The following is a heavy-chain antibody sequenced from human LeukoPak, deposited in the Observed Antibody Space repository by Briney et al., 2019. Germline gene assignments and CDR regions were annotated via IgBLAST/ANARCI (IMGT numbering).Heavy chain of an antibody. D-gene: IGHD2-15*01. J-gene: IGHJ1*01. Sequence: TGGSLRLSCAASGFPFNTYSMNWVRQAPGQGLEWVSSISNDNNYIYYAESVKGRFTISRDYAKSSLFLQMNSLRVEDTAVYYCAKGGSHFQHWGQGTLVTVSS. V-gene: IGHV3-21*06. CDR2: ISNDNNYI. CDR1: GFPFNTYS. CDR3: AKGGSHFQH.